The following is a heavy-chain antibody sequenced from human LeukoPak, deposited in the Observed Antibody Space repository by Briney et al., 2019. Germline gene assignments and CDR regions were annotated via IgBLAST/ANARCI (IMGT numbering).Heavy chain of an antibody. J-gene: IGHJ4*02. V-gene: IGHV4-59*01. D-gene: IGHD3-10*01. CDR3: ARDGGWFDFDY. CDR1: GGSISSYY. CDR2: IYYSGST. Sequence: SETLSLTCTVSGGSISSYYWSWIGQPPGKGLEWIGYIYYSGSTNYNPSLKSRVTISVDTSKNQFSLKLSSVTAADTAVYYCARDGGWFDFDYWGQGTLVTVSS.